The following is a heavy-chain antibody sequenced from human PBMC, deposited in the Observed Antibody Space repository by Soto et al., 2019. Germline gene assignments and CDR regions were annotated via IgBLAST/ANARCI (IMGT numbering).Heavy chain of an antibody. J-gene: IGHJ4*02. CDR2: ISYAGSNK. D-gene: IGHD2-8*01. CDR3: AKGGYCFNVSCGLDY. Sequence: QVHLVESGGGVVQPGRSLRLSCGASGFTFRSYGMHWVRQAPGKGLEGVADISYAGSNKYYADSVKGRFTISRDNAKNTLYLQMDSLTTEDTAVYYCAKGGYCFNVSCGLDYWGQGTLVTVSS. CDR1: GFTFRSYG. V-gene: IGHV3-30*18.